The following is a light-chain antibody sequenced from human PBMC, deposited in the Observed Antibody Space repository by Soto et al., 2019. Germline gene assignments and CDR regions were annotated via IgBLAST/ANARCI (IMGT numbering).Light chain of an antibody. J-gene: IGKJ1*01. Sequence: EIVMTQSPATLSASPGERATLSCRAGQRVSSKLAWYQQKPGQAPRVLIYGASTRASGIPSRFSGSESGTEFTLTISSLQSEDFAVYYCQQYNNWPPTFGQGTKVDIK. V-gene: IGKV3-15*01. CDR1: QRVSSK. CDR2: GAS. CDR3: QQYNNWPPT.